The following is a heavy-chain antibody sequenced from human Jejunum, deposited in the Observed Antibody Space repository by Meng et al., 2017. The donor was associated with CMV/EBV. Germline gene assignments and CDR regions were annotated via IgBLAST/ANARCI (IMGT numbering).Heavy chain of an antibody. V-gene: IGHV1-8*01. J-gene: IGHJ4*02. CDR2: MNTNRGTT. CDR1: GYTFTSYD. Sequence: QVQPVHCGSEVKKPGASGTVSCKASGYTFTSYDINWARQGTGQGLEWMGWMNTNRGTTGYAQKFQGRVTMTRNISKSTAYMDLSSLRSEDTAVYYCATGVADFEYWGQGTLVTASS. CDR3: ATGVADFEY. D-gene: IGHD6-19*01.